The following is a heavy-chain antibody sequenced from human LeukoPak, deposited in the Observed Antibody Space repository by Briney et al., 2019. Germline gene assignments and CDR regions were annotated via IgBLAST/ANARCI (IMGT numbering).Heavy chain of an antibody. D-gene: IGHD3-10*01. CDR2: IKQDGSDK. J-gene: IGHJ3*02. Sequence: GGSLRLSCAASGFTFTGYWMSWVRQAPGKGLEWVANIKQDGSDKYYVDSVKGRFTISRDNAKNSLYLEMNSLRAEDTAVYYCVRGGGTFDIWGQGTMVTVSS. CDR1: GFTFTGYW. CDR3: VRGGGTFDI. V-gene: IGHV3-7*01.